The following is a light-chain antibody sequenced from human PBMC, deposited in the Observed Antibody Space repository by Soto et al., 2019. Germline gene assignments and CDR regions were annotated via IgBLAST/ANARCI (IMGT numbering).Light chain of an antibody. CDR2: GNS. CDR3: QSYDSTLRGLVA. V-gene: IGLV1-40*01. J-gene: IGLJ2*01. CDR1: SSNIGAGYD. Sequence: QSVLTQPPSVSGAPGQRVTISCTGSSSNIGAGYDVHWYQQLPGTAPKLLIYGNSNRPSGVPDRFSGSKSGTSASLAITGLQVEDEADYYCQSYDSTLRGLVAFGGGTKLTVL.